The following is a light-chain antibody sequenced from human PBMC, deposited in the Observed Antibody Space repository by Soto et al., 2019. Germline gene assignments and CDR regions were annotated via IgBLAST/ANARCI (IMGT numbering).Light chain of an antibody. V-gene: IGKV3-20*01. CDR2: GAS. Sequence: EIVLTQSPGTLSLSPGERATLSCRASESVSSSYLAWYQQKPGQAPSLLIYGASSRATGIPDRFSGSGSGTDFTLTISTLEPEGFEVYYCQQYGSSPCTFGPGTKVDIK. CDR3: QQYGSSPCT. J-gene: IGKJ3*01. CDR1: ESVSSSY.